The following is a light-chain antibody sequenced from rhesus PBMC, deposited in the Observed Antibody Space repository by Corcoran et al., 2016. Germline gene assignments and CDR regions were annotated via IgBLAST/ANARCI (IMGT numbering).Light chain of an antibody. CDR1: QGINNW. V-gene: IGKV1-69*01. Sequence: DIQMTQSPSSLSASVGDRVTITCRASQGINNWLAWYQQKPGKAPKLLNYRASNLETGVPSRFSGSGSGTDITLTISGLHPEDIATCYWQQHGNSPYSFGQGAKVDLK. CDR2: RAS. J-gene: IGKJ2*01. CDR3: QQHGNSPYS.